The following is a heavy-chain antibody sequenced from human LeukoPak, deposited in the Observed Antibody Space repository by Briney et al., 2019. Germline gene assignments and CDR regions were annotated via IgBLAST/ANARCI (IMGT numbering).Heavy chain of an antibody. CDR3: AKFTSGWFEDY. Sequence: GGSLRLSCAASGFTFSSYSMNWVRQAPGKGLEWVSSISSSSSYIYYADSVKGRFTISRDNAKNSLYLQMNSLRAEDTALYFCAKFTSGWFEDYWGQGTLVTVSS. V-gene: IGHV3-21*04. CDR1: GFTFSSYS. J-gene: IGHJ4*02. CDR2: ISSSSSYI. D-gene: IGHD6-19*01.